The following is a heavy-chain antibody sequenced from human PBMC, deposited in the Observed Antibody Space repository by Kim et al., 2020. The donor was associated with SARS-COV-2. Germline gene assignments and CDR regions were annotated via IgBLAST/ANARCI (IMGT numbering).Heavy chain of an antibody. Sequence: SETLSLTCTVSGGSISSDYWIWIRQPPGKGLEYIGYIYYSGSTNYNPSLKSRVTISVDTSKNQFSLKLNSVTAADTAGDYCARGSSSTYRCVDAWGQGTL. CDR1: GGSISSDY. CDR2: IYYSGST. J-gene: IGHJ5*02. D-gene: IGHD6-19*01. V-gene: IGHV4-59*13. CDR3: ARGSSSTYRCVDA.